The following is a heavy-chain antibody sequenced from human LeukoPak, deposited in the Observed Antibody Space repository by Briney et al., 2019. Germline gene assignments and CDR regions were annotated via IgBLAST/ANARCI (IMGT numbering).Heavy chain of an antibody. V-gene: IGHV1-18*01. CDR1: GYTFTSYG. Sequence: GASVKVSCKASGYTFTSYGISWVRQAPGQGLEWMGWISAYNGNTNYAQKLQDRVTMTTDTSTGTGYMELRSLRSDDTAVYYCARVVLNSSGWYLASGYFDYWGQGTLVTVSS. J-gene: IGHJ4*02. CDR2: ISAYNGNT. CDR3: ARVVLNSSGWYLASGYFDY. D-gene: IGHD6-19*01.